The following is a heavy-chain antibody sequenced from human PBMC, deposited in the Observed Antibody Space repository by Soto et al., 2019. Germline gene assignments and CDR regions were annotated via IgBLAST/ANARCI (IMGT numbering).Heavy chain of an antibody. D-gene: IGHD3-16*01. V-gene: IGHV4-39*01. CDR2: IYYSGST. CDR1: GGSISSSSYC. J-gene: IGHJ4*02. CDR3: ARNYGYEVFAY. Sequence: PSETLSLTCTVSGGSISSSSYCWGWIRQPPGKGLEWIGSIYYSGSTYYNPSLKSRVTISVDTSKNQFSLKLSSVTAADTAVYYCARNYGYEVFAYWGQGTLVTVSS.